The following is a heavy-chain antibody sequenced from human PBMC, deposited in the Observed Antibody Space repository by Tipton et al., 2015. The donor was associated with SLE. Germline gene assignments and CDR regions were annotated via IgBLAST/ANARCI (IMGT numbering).Heavy chain of an antibody. D-gene: IGHD6-13*01. CDR2: ISGSGGST. CDR1: GFTFSSYA. Sequence: SLRLSCAASGFTFSSYAMSWVRQAPWKGLEWVSAISGSGGSTYYADSVKGRFTISRDNSKNTLYLQMNSLRAEDTAVYYCAKDVIAAAGTWYFDYWGQGTLVTVSS. J-gene: IGHJ4*02. V-gene: IGHV3-23*01. CDR3: AKDVIAAAGTWYFDY.